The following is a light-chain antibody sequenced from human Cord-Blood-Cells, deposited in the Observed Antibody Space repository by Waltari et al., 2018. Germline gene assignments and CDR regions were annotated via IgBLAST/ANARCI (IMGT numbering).Light chain of an antibody. Sequence: DIQMTQSPSTLSASVGDSVTITCRASQSISSWLAWYQQKPGKAPKLLIYKACSLESGVPSRFSGSGSGTEFTLTISSLQPDDFATYYCQQYNSYSYSFGQGTKLEIK. CDR1: QSISSW. V-gene: IGKV1-5*03. CDR2: KAC. J-gene: IGKJ2*03. CDR3: QQYNSYSYS.